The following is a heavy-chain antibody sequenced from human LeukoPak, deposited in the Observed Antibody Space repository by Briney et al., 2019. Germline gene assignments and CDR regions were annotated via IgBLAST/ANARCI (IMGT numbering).Heavy chain of an antibody. Sequence: GGSLRLSCAASGFTFNSYWMSWVRQAPGKGLEWVANIKQDGSEKYYVDSVKGRFTISRDNAKNTLYLQMNSLRAEDTSVYYCAKDRAGVATVFDYWGQGTLVTVSS. D-gene: IGHD5-12*01. CDR2: IKQDGSEK. CDR3: AKDRAGVATVFDY. J-gene: IGHJ4*02. CDR1: GFTFNSYW. V-gene: IGHV3-7*01.